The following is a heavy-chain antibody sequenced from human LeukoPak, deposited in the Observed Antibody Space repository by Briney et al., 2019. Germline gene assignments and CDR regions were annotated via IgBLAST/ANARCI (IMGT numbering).Heavy chain of an antibody. J-gene: IGHJ4*02. CDR2: ICFSGGT. CDR3: ARNRRHNYDWYADDS. Sequence: WESLCLTCAASGASFSSNYWSWIRQSAGERLEWIARICFSGGTNYSPSLKSRVSMSLDASKKQFSLKLTSVTAADTAVYYCARNRRHNYDWYADDSWGQGALVTVSS. CDR1: GASFSSNY. D-gene: IGHD3-9*01. V-gene: IGHV4-4*07.